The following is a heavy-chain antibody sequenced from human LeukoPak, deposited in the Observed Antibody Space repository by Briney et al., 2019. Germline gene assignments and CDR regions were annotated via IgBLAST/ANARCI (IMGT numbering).Heavy chain of an antibody. CDR1: GGSISSSSYY. V-gene: IGHV4-39*01. J-gene: IGHJ6*02. Sequence: SETLSLTCTVSGGSISSSSYYWGWIRQPPGRGLDWIGTNYYAGGTYYNPSLRSRVTISVDTSKNQFSLRLSSVTAADTAVYYCARGFGESEYYYYGMDVWGQGTTVTVSS. CDR3: ARGFGESEYYYYGMDV. D-gene: IGHD3-10*01. CDR2: NYYAGGT.